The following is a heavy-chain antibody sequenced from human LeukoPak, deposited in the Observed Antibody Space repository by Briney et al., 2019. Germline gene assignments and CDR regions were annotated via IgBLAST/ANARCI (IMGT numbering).Heavy chain of an antibody. CDR2: ISAYNGNT. V-gene: IGHV1-18*01. Sequence: GASVKVSCKASGYTFTSYGISWVRQAPGQGLEWMGWISAYNGNTNYAQKLQGRVTMTTDTSTSTAYMELRSLRSDDTAVYYCARDRSEDYYDSSVCFDYWGQGTLAIVSS. J-gene: IGHJ4*02. CDR3: ARDRSEDYYDSSVCFDY. D-gene: IGHD3-22*01. CDR1: GYTFTSYG.